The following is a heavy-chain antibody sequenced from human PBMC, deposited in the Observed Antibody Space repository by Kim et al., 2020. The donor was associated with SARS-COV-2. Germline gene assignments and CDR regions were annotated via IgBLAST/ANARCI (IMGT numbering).Heavy chain of an antibody. Sequence: GGSLRLSCAAFGFDFRNTWMNWVRQAPGKGLEWIGRIKSSSDGGTVDYAGPVKGRFTMSRDDSKDTLYLQMNNLNTEDTAMYYCATVRTYWGHGTLVTGS. J-gene: IGHJ4*01. CDR2: IKSSSDGGTV. CDR3: ATVRTY. V-gene: IGHV3-15*01. CDR1: GFDFRNTW.